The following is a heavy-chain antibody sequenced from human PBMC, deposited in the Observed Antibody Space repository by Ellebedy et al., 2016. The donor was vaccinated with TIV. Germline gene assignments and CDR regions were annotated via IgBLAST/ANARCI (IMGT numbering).Heavy chain of an antibody. J-gene: IGHJ6*02. CDR2: IWYDGSNK. CDR1: GFTFSSYG. Sequence: GESLKISCAASGFTFSSYGMHWVRQAPGKGLEWVAVIWYDGSNKYYADSVKGRFTSSRANSKNTLYLQMKSLRAEETAVDYCARDVATIPLMVAGYGMDVWGRGTTVTVSS. D-gene: IGHD2-8*01. CDR3: ARDVATIPLMVAGYGMDV. V-gene: IGHV3-33*01.